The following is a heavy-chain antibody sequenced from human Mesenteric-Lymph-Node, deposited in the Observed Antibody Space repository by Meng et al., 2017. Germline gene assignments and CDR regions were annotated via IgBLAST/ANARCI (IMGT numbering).Heavy chain of an antibody. V-gene: IGHV1-18*01. CDR1: GYTFTSYG. CDR3: ARAKRDMLHPYYYYYGMDV. D-gene: IGHD2-8*01. CDR2: ISAYNGNT. J-gene: IGHJ6*02. Sequence: ASVKVSCKASGYTFTSYGISWVRQAPGQGLEWMGWISAYNGNTNYAQKLQGRVTMTRNTSISTAYMELSSLRSEDTAVYYCARAKRDMLHPYYYYYGMDVWGQGTTVTVSS.